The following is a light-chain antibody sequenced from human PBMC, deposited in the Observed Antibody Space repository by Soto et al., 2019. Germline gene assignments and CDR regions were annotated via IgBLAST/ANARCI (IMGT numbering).Light chain of an antibody. CDR1: SSDVGGYNY. Sequence: QSVLTQPGSVSGSPGQSVTISCTGSSSDVGGYNYVSWYQQQPGKAPKLLIYDVTIRTSGVSARFSGSKSGNTASLTISGLQAEDDADYFCCSYEGTYTSFVFGTGTKVTVL. V-gene: IGLV2-11*01. CDR3: CSYEGTYTSFV. J-gene: IGLJ1*01. CDR2: DVT.